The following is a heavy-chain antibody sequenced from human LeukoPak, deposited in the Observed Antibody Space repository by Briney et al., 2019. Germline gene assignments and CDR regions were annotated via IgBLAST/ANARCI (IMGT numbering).Heavy chain of an antibody. D-gene: IGHD2-2*02. Sequence: SETLSLTCAVYGGSFSGYHWSWIRQPPGKGLEWIGEINHSGSTNYNPSLKSRVTISVDTSKNQFSQKLSSVTAADTAVYYCARGLYCSSTSCYNAFDIWGQGTMVTVSS. V-gene: IGHV4-34*01. CDR3: ARGLYCSSTSCYNAFDI. CDR2: INHSGST. J-gene: IGHJ3*02. CDR1: GGSFSGYH.